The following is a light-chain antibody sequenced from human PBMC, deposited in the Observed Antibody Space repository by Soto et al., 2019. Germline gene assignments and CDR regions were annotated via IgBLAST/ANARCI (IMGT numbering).Light chain of an antibody. J-gene: IGKJ5*01. CDR3: QQRSTWPIT. CDR2: DTS. CDR1: QTVANY. Sequence: EIVLTQSPATLSLSPGESATLSCRASQTVANYLAWYQQKPGQAPRLLIYDTSNRATGIPARFSGSGSGTDFPLTIRSLEPEDFAVYYCQQRSTWPITFGQGPRLEIK. V-gene: IGKV3-11*01.